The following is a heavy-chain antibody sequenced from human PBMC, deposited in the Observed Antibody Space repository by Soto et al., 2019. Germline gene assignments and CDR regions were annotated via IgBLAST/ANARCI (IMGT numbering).Heavy chain of an antibody. V-gene: IGHV1-18*01. Sequence: QVQLVQAGAEVKKPGASVKVSCKASGYTFTSYGISWVRQAPGQGLEWMGWLSAHNGNTKYAQKPQGRVTMTTDTSTSTAYMELRSLRSDDTAVYYCARDLSYGLCDYWGQGTLVTVSS. D-gene: IGHD5-18*01. CDR2: LSAHNGNT. CDR1: GYTFTSYG. J-gene: IGHJ4*02. CDR3: ARDLSYGLCDY.